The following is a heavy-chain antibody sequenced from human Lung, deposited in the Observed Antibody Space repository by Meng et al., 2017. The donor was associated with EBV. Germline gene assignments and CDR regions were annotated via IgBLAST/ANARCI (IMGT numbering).Heavy chain of an antibody. CDR2: IYYSGST. Sequence: QGPLPESGPGLVNLSPTLSSPCTGSCGSVDSGAYYWSWIRQRPGKGLEWIGYIYYSGSTFYTPSLKSRATLSVDTSKNQFSLKLNSVTAADTAVYYCARLRLVWMFDYWGQGALVTVSS. CDR3: ARLRLVWMFDY. J-gene: IGHJ4*02. D-gene: IGHD6-19*01. CDR1: CGSVDSGAYY. V-gene: IGHV4-31*03.